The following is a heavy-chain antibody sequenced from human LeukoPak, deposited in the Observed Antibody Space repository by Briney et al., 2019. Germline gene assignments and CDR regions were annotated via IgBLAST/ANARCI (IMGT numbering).Heavy chain of an antibody. J-gene: IGHJ5*01. D-gene: IGHD5-12*01. CDR2: INHSGST. Sequence: SETLSLTCAVYGGSFSGYYWSWIRQPPGKGLEWIGEINHSGSTNYNPSLKSRVTISLDTSANHFSLQLNSVTAADTAVYYCVRHDGRGGATMGAFDSWGQGSLVTVSS. CDR3: VRHDGRGGATMGAFDS. V-gene: IGHV4-34*01. CDR1: GGSFSGYY.